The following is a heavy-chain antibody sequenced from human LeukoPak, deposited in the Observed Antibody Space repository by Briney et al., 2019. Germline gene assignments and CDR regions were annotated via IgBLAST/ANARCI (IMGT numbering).Heavy chain of an antibody. CDR2: ISGYNGNT. CDR1: TYTFIRYG. Sequence: ASVKVSCKASTYTFIRYGISWVRQAPGQGLEWMGWISGYNGNTNYAQKFLGRVSMTADTATSTAYMELRSLTSDDTAMYYCARDPPYGSGSYYSDYWGQGTLVTVSS. D-gene: IGHD3-10*01. CDR3: ARDPPYGSGSYYSDY. J-gene: IGHJ4*02. V-gene: IGHV1-18*01.